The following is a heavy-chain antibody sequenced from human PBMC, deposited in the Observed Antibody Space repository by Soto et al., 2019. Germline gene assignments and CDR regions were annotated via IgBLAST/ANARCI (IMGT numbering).Heavy chain of an antibody. CDR1: GFTFSSYG. CDR2: IWYDGSNK. CDR3: AREREGIAARWFDP. J-gene: IGHJ5*02. V-gene: IGHV3-33*01. D-gene: IGHD6-6*01. Sequence: QVQLVESGGGVVQPGRSLRLSCAASGFTFSSYGMHWVRQAPGKGLEWVAVIWYDGSNKYYADSVKGRFTISRDNSKNTLYLQMNSLRAEDTAVYYCAREREGIAARWFDPGGQGTLVTVSS.